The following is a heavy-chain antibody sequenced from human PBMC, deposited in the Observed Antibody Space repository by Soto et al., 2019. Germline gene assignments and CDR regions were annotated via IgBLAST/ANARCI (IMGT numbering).Heavy chain of an antibody. D-gene: IGHD6-13*01. Sequence: QVQLVESGGGLVKPGGSLRLSCAASGFTFSDYYMSWIRQAPGEGLEWVSYISSSSSYTNYADSVKGRFTISRDNAKISLYRQINSLRAEDTAVYYCAVVIAAAGYWYFDLWGRGTLVTVSS. CDR1: GFTFSDYY. J-gene: IGHJ2*01. V-gene: IGHV3-11*05. CDR3: AVVIAAAGYWYFDL. CDR2: ISSSSSYT.